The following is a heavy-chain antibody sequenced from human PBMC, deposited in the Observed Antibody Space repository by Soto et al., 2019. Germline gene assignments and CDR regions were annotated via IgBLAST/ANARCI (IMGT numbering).Heavy chain of an antibody. Sequence: GVSLRLSWAAAGFTFGNYWVRRVRQAPGKGLEWMANIKGDGSSTTYAGSVKGRFTISRDNAKNTLYLQMNSLRAGGTAVYYCARPYGESAHYWGKGTLVTVSS. D-gene: IGHD4-17*01. J-gene: IGHJ4*02. CDR2: IKGDGSST. CDR3: ARPYGESAHY. V-gene: IGHV3-7*01. CDR1: GFTFGNYW.